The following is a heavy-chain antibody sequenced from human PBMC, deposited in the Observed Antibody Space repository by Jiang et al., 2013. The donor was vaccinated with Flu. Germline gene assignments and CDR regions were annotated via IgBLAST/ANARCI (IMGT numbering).Heavy chain of an antibody. CDR1: GYTFTGYY. CDR3: ARDGVGGTTSIALARGMDV. V-gene: IGHV1-2*02. CDR2: INPNIGGT. D-gene: IGHD2-2*01. Sequence: QSGAEVKKPGASVKVSCKASGYTFTGYYMHWVRQAPGQGLEWMGWINPNIGGTNYAQKFQGRVTMTRDTSIRTAYMELSGLRSDDTAVYYCARDGVGGTTSIALARGMDVWGQGPRSPSP. J-gene: IGHJ6*02.